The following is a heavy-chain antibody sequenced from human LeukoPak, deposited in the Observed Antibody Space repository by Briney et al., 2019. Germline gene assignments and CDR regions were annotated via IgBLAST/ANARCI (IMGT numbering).Heavy chain of an antibody. D-gene: IGHD1-26*01. CDR2: ISSSSSYI. V-gene: IGHV3-21*01. CDR1: GFTVSSNY. J-gene: IGHJ4*02. Sequence: PGGSLRLSCAASGFTVSSNYMSWVRQAPGKGLEWVSSISSSSSYIYYADSVKGRFTISRDNAKNSLYLQMNSLRAEDTAVYYCARPAGSPDYWGQGTLVTVSS. CDR3: ARPAGSPDY.